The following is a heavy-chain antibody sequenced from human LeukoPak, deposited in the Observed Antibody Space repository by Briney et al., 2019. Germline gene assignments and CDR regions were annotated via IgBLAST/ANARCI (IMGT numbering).Heavy chain of an antibody. CDR2: TSYNGNT. CDR1: GYTFSNYG. D-gene: IGHD6-19*01. J-gene: IGHJ4*02. CDR3: ARHSGSGWQALGY. Sequence: ASVKVSCKASGYTFSNYGISRVRQAPGLGLEWMGWTSYNGNTNYAQKFQDRVTMTTDTSTTTAYMELRSLESDDTAVYYCARHSGSGWQALGYWGQGTLVTDSS. V-gene: IGHV1-18*04.